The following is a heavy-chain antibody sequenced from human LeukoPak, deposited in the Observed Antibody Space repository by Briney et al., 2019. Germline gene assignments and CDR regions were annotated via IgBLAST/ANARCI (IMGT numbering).Heavy chain of an antibody. CDR3: AATAMAHYYYHYYYMDV. Sequence: GASVKVSCKASGYTFTSYYMHWVRQAPGQGLEWMGIINPSGGSTSYAQKFQGRVTMTRDMSTSTVYMELSSLRSEDTAVYYCAATAMAHYYYHYYYMDVWGKGTTVTVSS. V-gene: IGHV1-46*03. CDR1: GYTFTSYY. CDR2: INPSGGST. D-gene: IGHD5-18*01. J-gene: IGHJ6*03.